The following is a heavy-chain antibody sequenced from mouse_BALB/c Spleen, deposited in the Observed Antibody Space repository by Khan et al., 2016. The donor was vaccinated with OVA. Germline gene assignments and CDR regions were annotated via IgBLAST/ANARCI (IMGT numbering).Heavy chain of an antibody. V-gene: IGHV14-1*02. Sequence: EVQLQQSGAELVRPGALVKLSCKASGFNIKDYYIHWVKQRPEQGLEWIGWIDPENGNTIYDPKFQGKATITADKSSNTAYLQISSLTSEDTAVYYCTRECYSPWFAYWGQGTLVTVSA. CDR3: TRECYSPWFAY. CDR1: GFNIKDYY. J-gene: IGHJ3*01. CDR2: IDPENGNT. D-gene: IGHD2-12*01.